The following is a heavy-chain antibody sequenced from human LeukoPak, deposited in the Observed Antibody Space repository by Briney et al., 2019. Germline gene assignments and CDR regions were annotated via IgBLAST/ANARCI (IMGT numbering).Heavy chain of an antibody. CDR2: IIPIFGTA. J-gene: IGHJ6*03. CDR1: GGTFSSYA. CDR3: ARVESGYSYGRTTYYYYMDV. V-gene: IGHV1-69*06. D-gene: IGHD5-18*01. Sequence: ASVKVSCKASGGTFSSYAISWVRQAPGQGLEWMGGIIPIFGTANYAQKFQGRVTITADKSTSTAYMELSSLRSEDTAVYYCARVESGYSYGRTTYYYYMDVRGKGTTITVSS.